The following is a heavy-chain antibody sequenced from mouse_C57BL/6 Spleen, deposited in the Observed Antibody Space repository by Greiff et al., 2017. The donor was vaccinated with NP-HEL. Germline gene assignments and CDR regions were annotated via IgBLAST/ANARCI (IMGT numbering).Heavy chain of an antibody. Sequence: EVKLQESGPELVKPGDSVKISCKASGYSFTGYFMNWVMQSHGKSLEWIGRINPYNGDTFYNQKFKGKATLTVDKSSSTAHMELRSLTSEDSAVYYCARPYYYGSRDYFDYWGQGTTLTVSS. CDR2: INPYNGDT. D-gene: IGHD1-1*01. J-gene: IGHJ2*01. CDR1: GYSFTGYF. V-gene: IGHV1-20*01. CDR3: ARPYYYGSRDYFDY.